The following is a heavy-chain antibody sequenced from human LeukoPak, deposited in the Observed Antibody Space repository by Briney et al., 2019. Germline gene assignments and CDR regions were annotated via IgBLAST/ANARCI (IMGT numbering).Heavy chain of an antibody. CDR2: ISSSGSI. J-gene: IGHJ6*02. D-gene: IGHD2-15*01. CDR3: ARGRDHYYGMDV. CDR1: GFTFSSYE. V-gene: IGHV3-48*03. Sequence: PGGSLRLSYAASGFTFSSYEMHWVRQAPGKGLEWISYISSSGSISYADSVKGRFTISRDNAKNSLYLQMNSLRVEDTAVYYCARGRDHYYGMDVWGQGTTVTVSS.